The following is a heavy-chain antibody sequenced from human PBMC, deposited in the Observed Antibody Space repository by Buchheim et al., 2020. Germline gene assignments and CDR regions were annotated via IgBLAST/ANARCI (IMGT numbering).Heavy chain of an antibody. CDR2: TDYRGTT. D-gene: IGHD1-1*01. J-gene: IGHJ4*02. CDR3: ARARLTTGLLRVLDGFDY. Sequence: QVQLRESGPGLVKPSQTLSLTCTVSNASISTGDFYWSWIRQPPGKGLEWIGYTDYRGTTYYNPSLKSRLTISVATSKNQFSLKLSSVTAADTALYYCARARLTTGLLRVLDGFDYWGQGAL. V-gene: IGHV4-30-4*01. CDR1: NASISTGDFY.